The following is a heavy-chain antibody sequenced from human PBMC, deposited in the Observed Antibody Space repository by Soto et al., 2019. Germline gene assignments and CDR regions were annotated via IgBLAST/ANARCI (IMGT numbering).Heavy chain of an antibody. CDR1: GFIFNEVW. V-gene: IGHV3-15*07. J-gene: IGHJ4*02. CDR3: STRIVATADY. D-gene: IGHD5-12*01. Sequence: GGSLRLSCAASGFIFNEVWMNWVRQAPGKGLEWVGRIKNGGTTEYAAAVKGRFTISRDDSKNTLYLQMNNLETEDTAVYYCSTRIVATADYWGQGTLVTVSS. CDR2: IKNGGTT.